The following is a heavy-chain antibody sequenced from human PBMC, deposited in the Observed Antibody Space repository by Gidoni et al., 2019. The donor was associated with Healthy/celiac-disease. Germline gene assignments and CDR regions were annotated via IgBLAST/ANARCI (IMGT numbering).Heavy chain of an antibody. CDR2: INAGNGNT. D-gene: IGHD5-12*01. CDR1: GYTFTSYA. J-gene: IGHJ6*02. Sequence: QVQLVQSGAEVKKPGASVKVSCKASGYTFTSYAMHWVRQAPGQRLEWMGWINAGNGNTKYSQKFQGRVTVTRDTSANTAYMELSSLRSEDTAVYYCARGLTIVATSSPMDVWGQGTTVTVSS. CDR3: ARGLTIVATSSPMDV. V-gene: IGHV1-3*01.